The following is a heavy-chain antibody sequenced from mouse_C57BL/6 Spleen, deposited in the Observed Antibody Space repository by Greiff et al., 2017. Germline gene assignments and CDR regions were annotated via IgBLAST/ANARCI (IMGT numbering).Heavy chain of an antibody. Sequence: EVQLQESGPGLVKPSQSLSLTCSVTGYSITSGYYWNWIRQFPGNKLEWMGYISYDGSNNYNPSLKNRISITRDTSKNQFFLKLNSVTTEDTATYYCARERGWDEYAMDYWGQGTSVTVSS. D-gene: IGHD4-1*01. V-gene: IGHV3-6*01. J-gene: IGHJ4*01. CDR3: ARERGWDEYAMDY. CDR2: ISYDGSN. CDR1: GYSITSGYY.